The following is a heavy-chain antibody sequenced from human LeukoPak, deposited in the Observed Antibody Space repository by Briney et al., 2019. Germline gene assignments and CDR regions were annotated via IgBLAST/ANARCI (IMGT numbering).Heavy chain of an antibody. CDR2: IIPIFGTA. J-gene: IGHJ5*02. CDR3: ARECVVVLAANPWFDP. D-gene: IGHD2-2*01. Sequence: GASVKVSCKASGGTFSSYAISWVRQAPGQGLEWMGGIIPIFGTANYAQKFQGRVTITTAESTSTAYMELSSLRSEDTAVYYCARECVVVLAANPWFDPWGQGTLVTVSS. V-gene: IGHV1-69*05. CDR1: GGTFSSYA.